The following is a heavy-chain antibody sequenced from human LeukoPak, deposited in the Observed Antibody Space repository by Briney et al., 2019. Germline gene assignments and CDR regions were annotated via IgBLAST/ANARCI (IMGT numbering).Heavy chain of an antibody. CDR3: ARDLVPQNGEYYFDY. D-gene: IGHD4/OR15-4a*01. V-gene: IGHV3-72*01. J-gene: IGHJ4*02. CDR2: TRNKANSYTT. CDR1: GFTFSDHY. Sequence: GGSLRLSCAASGFTFSDHYMDWVRQAPGKGLEWVGRTRNKANSYTTEYAASVKGRFTISRDDSKNSLYLQMNSLKTEDTAVYYCARDLVPQNGEYYFDYWGQGTLVTVSS.